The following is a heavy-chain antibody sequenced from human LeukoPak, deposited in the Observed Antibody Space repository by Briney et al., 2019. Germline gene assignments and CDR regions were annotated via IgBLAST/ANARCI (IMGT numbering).Heavy chain of an antibody. CDR3: ARDSSFILTGYIDY. J-gene: IGHJ4*02. CDR2: ISSSGSTI. V-gene: IGHV3-48*03. CDR1: GFTFSNYE. D-gene: IGHD3-9*01. Sequence: GRSLRLSCAASGFTFSNYEMNWVRQAPGKGLEWVSYISSSGSTIYYADSVKGRFTISRDNAKNSLYLQMNSLRAEDTAVYYCARDSSFILTGYIDYWGQGTLVTVSS.